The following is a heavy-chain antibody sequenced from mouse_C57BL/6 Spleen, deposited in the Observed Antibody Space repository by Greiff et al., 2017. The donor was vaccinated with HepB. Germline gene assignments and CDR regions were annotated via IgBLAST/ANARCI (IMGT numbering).Heavy chain of an antibody. CDR3: ARDLGAGGY. CDR1: GFTFSSYA. D-gene: IGHD2-14*01. J-gene: IGHJ2*01. V-gene: IGHV5-4*01. CDR2: ISDGGSYT. Sequence: EVKVVESGGGLVKPGGSLKLSCAASGFTFSSYAMSWVRQTPEKRLEWVATISDGGSYTYYPDNVKGRFTISRDNAKNNLYLQMSHLKSEDTAMYYCARDLGAGGYWGQGTTLTVSS.